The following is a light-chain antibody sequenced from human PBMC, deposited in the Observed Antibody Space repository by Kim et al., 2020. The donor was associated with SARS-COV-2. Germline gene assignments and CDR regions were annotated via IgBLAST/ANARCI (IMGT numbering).Light chain of an antibody. J-gene: IGLJ2*01. V-gene: IGLV4-69*01. CDR1: SGHSSYA. CDR2: LNSDGSH. Sequence: SVKLTCTLSSGHSSYAIAWHQQQPEKGPRYLMKLNSDGSHSKGDGIPDRFSGSSSGAERYLTIPSLQSEDEADYYCQTWGTGIVVFGGGTQLTVL. CDR3: QTWGTGIVV.